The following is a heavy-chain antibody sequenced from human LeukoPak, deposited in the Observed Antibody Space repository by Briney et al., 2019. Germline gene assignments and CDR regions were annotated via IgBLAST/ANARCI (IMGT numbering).Heavy chain of an antibody. CDR3: VKDGTVTVTGQFDY. Sequence: GWSLSLSCAAPGFTFKDYAMHWVRQAPGKGVEWVSGISWNGALIGYVDSVKGRFTISRDNAKNSLFLQMNSLRAEDTALYYCVKDGTVTVTGQFDYWGQGTLVTVSS. CDR2: ISWNGALI. V-gene: IGHV3-9*01. CDR1: GFTFKDYA. D-gene: IGHD4-17*01. J-gene: IGHJ4*02.